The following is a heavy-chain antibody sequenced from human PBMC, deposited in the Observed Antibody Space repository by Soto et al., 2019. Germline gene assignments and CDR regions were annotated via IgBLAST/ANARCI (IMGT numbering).Heavy chain of an antibody. Sequence: ASVKVSCKASGYTFASHAIHWVRQAPGQRLERMGWINGGNGNTIYLQNFQGRVTITRDTSASTAYMELRDLRSEDTAVYYCVRDLPFSRGAGYYGMDVWGQGTTVTVSS. CDR3: VRDLPFSRGAGYYGMDV. J-gene: IGHJ6*02. CDR1: GYTFASHA. V-gene: IGHV1-3*01. CDR2: INGGNGNT. D-gene: IGHD3-10*01.